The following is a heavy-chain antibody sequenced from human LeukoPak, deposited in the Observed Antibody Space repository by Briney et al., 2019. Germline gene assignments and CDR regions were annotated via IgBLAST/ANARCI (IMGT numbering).Heavy chain of an antibody. V-gene: IGHV4-59*08. Sequence: FETLPVTRTVSGGPLSAYYWTWIRQPPGKGLEWIGYIYDTGNTNYNPSLKSRVTISADTSNNQFSLNLSSVTATDTAVYYCARHTRPGYGGSENAFDIWGQGTLVTVSS. CDR1: GGPLSAYY. D-gene: IGHD5-12*01. CDR2: IYDTGNT. J-gene: IGHJ3*02. CDR3: ARHTRPGYGGSENAFDI.